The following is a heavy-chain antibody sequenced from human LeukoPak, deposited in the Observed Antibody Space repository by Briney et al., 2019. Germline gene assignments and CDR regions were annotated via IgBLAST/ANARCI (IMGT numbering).Heavy chain of an antibody. Sequence: GASVKVSCKASGYTFTGYYVHWVRQAPGQGLEWMGWINPNSGVTDYAQKFQGRVTMTRDTSISTAYMEVSSLRSDDTAVYYCAGKPRDGYNDGRFDFWGQGTLVTVSS. D-gene: IGHD5-24*01. CDR3: AGKPRDGYNDGRFDF. CDR1: GYTFTGYY. CDR2: INPNSGVT. V-gene: IGHV1-2*02. J-gene: IGHJ4*02.